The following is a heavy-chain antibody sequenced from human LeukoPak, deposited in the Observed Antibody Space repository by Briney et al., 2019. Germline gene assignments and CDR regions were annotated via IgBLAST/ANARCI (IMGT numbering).Heavy chain of an antibody. Sequence: PSETLSLTCTVSGGSIGSYYWSWMRQPPGKGLEWIVYIYYSGSTNYNTPLKSRVTISVDTSKNQFSLKLSSVTAADTAVYYCARMVGPRYFDLWGRGTLVTVSS. V-gene: IGHV4-59*08. CDR2: IYYSGST. CDR3: ARMVGPRYFDL. D-gene: IGHD1-26*01. J-gene: IGHJ2*01. CDR1: GGSIGSYY.